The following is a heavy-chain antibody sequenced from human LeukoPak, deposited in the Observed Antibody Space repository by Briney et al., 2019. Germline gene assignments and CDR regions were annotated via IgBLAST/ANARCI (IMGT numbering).Heavy chain of an antibody. CDR2: MYYSGST. CDR1: GGSISSYY. V-gene: IGHV4-59*08. J-gene: IGHJ4*02. Sequence: PSETLSLTCTVSGGSISSYYWSWIRQPPGKGLEWIGYMYYSGSTNYNPSLKSRVTVSVDTSKNQFSLKLSSVAAADTAVYYCARQIRSSGWYPDYWGQGTLVTVSS. CDR3: ARQIRSSGWYPDY. D-gene: IGHD6-19*01.